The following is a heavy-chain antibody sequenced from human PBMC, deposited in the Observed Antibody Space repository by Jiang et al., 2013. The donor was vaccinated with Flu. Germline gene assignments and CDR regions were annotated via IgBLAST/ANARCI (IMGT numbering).Heavy chain of an antibody. D-gene: IGHD1-1*01. CDR3: ARGYGWFDL. Sequence: QLVESGAEVKKPGASVKVSCKASGYSFTTYYIHWVRQAPGQGLEWMGMINPSGGGRSYSQNFQGRVTLTRDTSTSTVYMELFSLRSDDTAVYYCARGYGWFDLWGQGTQVTVSS. CDR1: GYSFTTYY. V-gene: IGHV1-46*01. J-gene: IGHJ5*02. CDR2: INPSGGGR.